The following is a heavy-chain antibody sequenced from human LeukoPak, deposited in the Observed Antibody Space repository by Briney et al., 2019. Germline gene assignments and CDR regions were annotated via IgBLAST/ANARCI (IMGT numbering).Heavy chain of an antibody. D-gene: IGHD2-15*01. CDR3: ARGQGHCSGGTCYSKWVDC. CDR1: GVSISNYF. J-gene: IGHJ4*02. V-gene: IGHV4-4*07. Sequence: SETQSLTCTVSGVSISNYFWSWIRQPAGKGQEWIGRIYTSGTTNYNPSLKSRVTMSVDTSKNQFSLRLRSVTAADTAVYYCARGQGHCSGGTCYSKWVDCWGQGTLVTVSS. CDR2: IYTSGTT.